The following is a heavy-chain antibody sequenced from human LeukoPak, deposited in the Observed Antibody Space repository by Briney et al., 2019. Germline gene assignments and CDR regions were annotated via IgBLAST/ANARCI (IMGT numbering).Heavy chain of an antibody. CDR1: GFTLSSYG. CDR3: AKIVVVAARGAFDI. D-gene: IGHD2-15*01. V-gene: IGHV3-30*18. CDR2: ISYDGSNK. Sequence: GGSLRLSCAASGFTLSSYGMHWVRQAPGKGLEWVAVISYDGSNKYYADSVKGRFTISRDNSKNTLYLQMNSLRAEDTAVYYCAKIVVVAARGAFDIWGQGTMVTVSS. J-gene: IGHJ3*02.